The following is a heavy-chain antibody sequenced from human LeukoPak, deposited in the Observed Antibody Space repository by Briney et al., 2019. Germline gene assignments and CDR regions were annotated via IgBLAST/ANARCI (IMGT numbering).Heavy chain of an antibody. CDR1: GFTFIKYW. V-gene: IGHV3-7*01. CDR2: INEAGSEK. D-gene: IGHD2-15*01. Sequence: GGSLRLSCAASGFTFIKYWMTWVRQAPGKGLEWVANINEAGSEKYYVDSVKGRFTISRDNAENSVYLQMDSLRDEDTAIYYCARGIWVTFRGQGALVTVSS. J-gene: IGHJ4*02. CDR3: ARGIWVTF.